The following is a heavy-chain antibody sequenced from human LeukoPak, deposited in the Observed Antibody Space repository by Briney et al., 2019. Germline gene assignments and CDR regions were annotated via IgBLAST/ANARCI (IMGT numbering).Heavy chain of an antibody. Sequence: GGSLRLSCAASEFTFNSYAMSWVRQAPGKGLEWVSSISTSGGNTYYADSVKGRFTISGDNSKNTLYLQMNSLRAADTAVYYCARRYTSGWCFDYWGQGTLVTVSS. D-gene: IGHD6-19*01. CDR2: ISTSGGNT. J-gene: IGHJ4*02. CDR3: ARRYTSGWCFDY. V-gene: IGHV3-23*01. CDR1: EFTFNSYA.